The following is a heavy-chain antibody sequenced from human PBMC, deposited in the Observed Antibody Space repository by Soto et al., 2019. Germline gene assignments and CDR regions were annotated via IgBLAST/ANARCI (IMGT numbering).Heavy chain of an antibody. J-gene: IGHJ4*02. V-gene: IGHV1-18*01. CDR3: ARDEVFWQATIPLDY. D-gene: IGHD5-12*01. CDR2: ISAYNGNT. Sequence: GASVKVSCKAPGYTFTSYGSSWARHAPGQGLEWMGWISAYNGNTNYAQKLQGRVTMTTDTSTSTAYMELRSLRSDDTAVYYCARDEVFWQATIPLDYWGQGTLVTVSS. CDR1: GYTFTSYG.